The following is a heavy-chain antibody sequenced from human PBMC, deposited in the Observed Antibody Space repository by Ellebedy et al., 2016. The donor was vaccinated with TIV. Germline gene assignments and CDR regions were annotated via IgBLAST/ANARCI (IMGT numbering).Heavy chain of an antibody. CDR2: IKHDGTEK. D-gene: IGHD6-19*01. J-gene: IGHJ4*02. V-gene: IGHV3-7*01. CDR1: GFRFSDYW. CDR3: ARLPRIAVAGTTFDY. Sequence: LSLTCAGSGFRFSDYWMSWVRQAPGKGLEWVANIKHDGTEKYYVDSVKVRFIISRDNAKQLLFLQMNSLRVEDTAVYYCARLPRIAVAGTTFDYWGQGSLVTVSS.